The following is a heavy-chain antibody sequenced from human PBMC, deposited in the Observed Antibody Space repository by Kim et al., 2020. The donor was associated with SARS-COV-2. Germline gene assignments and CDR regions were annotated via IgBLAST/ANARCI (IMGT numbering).Heavy chain of an antibody. CDR1: GGTFSSYT. CDR3: AKTSYCSSTSHLDCAFDI. Sequence: SVKVSCKASGGTFSSYTISWVRQAPGQGLEWMGRIIPILGIANYAQKFQGRVTITADKSTSTAYMELSSLRSEDTAVYYCAKTSYCSSTSHLDCAFDIWGQGTMVTVSS. J-gene: IGHJ3*02. CDR2: IIPILGIA. V-gene: IGHV1-69*02. D-gene: IGHD2-2*01.